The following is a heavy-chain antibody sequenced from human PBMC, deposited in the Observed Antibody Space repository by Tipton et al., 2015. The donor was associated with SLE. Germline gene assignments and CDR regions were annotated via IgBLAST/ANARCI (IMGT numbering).Heavy chain of an antibody. CDR3: ARGPGCSGPNCGAWLDP. D-gene: IGHD2-2*01. CDR2: MSSDGGKI. J-gene: IGHJ5*02. Sequence: RSLRLSCAASGFSFSNYILHWVRQSPGKGLEWLVVMSSDGGKINYVDSVKGRFTISRDNSANMVFLQMNSLRVEDTAVYYCARGPGCSGPNCGAWLDPWGQGALVTVSS. V-gene: IGHV3-30*03. CDR1: GFSFSNYI.